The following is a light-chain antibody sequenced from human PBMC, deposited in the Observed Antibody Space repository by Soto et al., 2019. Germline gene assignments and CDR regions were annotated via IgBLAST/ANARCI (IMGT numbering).Light chain of an antibody. V-gene: IGKV3-20*01. Sequence: EIVLTQSPGTLSLSPGERATLSCRASQRVSSSYLAWYQQKPGQAPRLLIYGASSRATGIPDRFSGSGSGTDFTLTISRLEPEDFAVYFCQRYGSSHPLTFGQGTKVDIK. CDR3: QRYGSSHPLT. J-gene: IGKJ2*01. CDR2: GAS. CDR1: QRVSSSY.